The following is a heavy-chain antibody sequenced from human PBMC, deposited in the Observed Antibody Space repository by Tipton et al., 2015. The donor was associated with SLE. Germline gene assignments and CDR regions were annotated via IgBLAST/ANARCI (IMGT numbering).Heavy chain of an antibody. Sequence: TLSLTCTVSGDSINGRYWSWIRQPPGKGLEYIGYVYHTGASIYNPSLKNRVSISVDTSRNQFSLTLTSVTAADTAVYYCARDWGGEALDFWGQGTLVTVSS. V-gene: IGHV4-59*11. CDR3: ARDWGGEALDF. CDR2: VYHTGAS. J-gene: IGHJ4*02. D-gene: IGHD2-21*01. CDR1: GDSINGRY.